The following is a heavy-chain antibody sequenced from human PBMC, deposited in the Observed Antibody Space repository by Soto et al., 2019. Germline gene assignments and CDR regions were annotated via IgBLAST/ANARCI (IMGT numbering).Heavy chain of an antibody. J-gene: IGHJ4*02. CDR1: GCTFSSYA. CDR2: IIPIFGTA. D-gene: IGHD5-18*01. V-gene: IGHV1-69*13. CDR3: ARDPVDTAMVSFEY. Sequence: SVKVSCKASGCTFSSYAISWVRQAPGQGLEWMGGIIPIFGTANYAQKFQGRVTITADESTSTAYMELSSLRSEDTAVYYCARDPVDTAMVSFEYWGQGTLVTVSS.